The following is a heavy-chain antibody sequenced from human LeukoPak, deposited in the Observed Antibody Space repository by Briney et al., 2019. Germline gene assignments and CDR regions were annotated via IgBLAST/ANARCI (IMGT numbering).Heavy chain of an antibody. D-gene: IGHD2-15*01. J-gene: IGHJ6*03. CDR3: ARGKPCSGGSCYYYYYMDV. CDR1: GGTFSSYA. V-gene: IGHV1-69*05. Sequence: ASVKVSCKASGGTFSSYAISWVRQAPGQGLEWMGGIIPIFGTANYAQKFQGRVTITTDESTSTAYMELSSLRSEDTAVYYCARGKPCSGGSCYYYYYMDVWGKGTTVTVSS. CDR2: IIPIFGTA.